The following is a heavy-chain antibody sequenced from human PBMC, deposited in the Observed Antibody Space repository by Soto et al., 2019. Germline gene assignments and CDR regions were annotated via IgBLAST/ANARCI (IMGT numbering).Heavy chain of an antibody. J-gene: IGHJ4*02. CDR1: GFNFRIYA. V-gene: IGHV3-23*01. D-gene: IGHD1-26*01. CDR2: MIGDGTSW. CDR3: ATDLRPDGRYDLDY. Sequence: EVQLLESGGGLAQAGGSLRLSCAASGFNFRIYAMNWVRQAPGKGLEWVSVMIGDGTSWDYADSVRGRFTISRDNSKNTLYLEMNCLRAEDTAVYYCATDLRPDGRYDLDYWGQGTLVTVSS.